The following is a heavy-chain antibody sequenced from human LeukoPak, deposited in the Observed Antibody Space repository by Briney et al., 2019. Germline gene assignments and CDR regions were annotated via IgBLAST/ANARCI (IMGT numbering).Heavy chain of an antibody. CDR2: IYYSGNT. CDR1: GGSISSSYSY. J-gene: IGHJ6*02. V-gene: IGHV4-39*07. CDR3: ARAHSIASYYYGVDV. Sequence: SETLSLTCTVSGGSISSSYSYWGWIRQPPGEGLEWIGNIYYSGNTYYSPSLTSRVTLSVDTSENQSSLKLSSVTAADTAVYYCARAHSIASYYYGVDVWGQGTTVTVSS. D-gene: IGHD2/OR15-2a*01.